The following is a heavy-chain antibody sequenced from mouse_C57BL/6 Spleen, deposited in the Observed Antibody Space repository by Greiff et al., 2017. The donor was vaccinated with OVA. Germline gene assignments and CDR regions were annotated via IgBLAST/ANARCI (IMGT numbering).Heavy chain of an antibody. CDR3: ARQGLVDY. J-gene: IGHJ2*01. CDR1: GYTFTDYY. CDR2: INPNNGGT. Sequence: EVQLQQSGPELVKPGASVKISCKASGYTFTDYYMNWVKQSHGKSLEWIGDINPNNGGTSYNQKFKGKATLTVDKSSSTAYMQLSSLTSEDSAVYYCARQGLVDYWGQGTTLTVSS. V-gene: IGHV1-26*01. D-gene: IGHD3-3*01.